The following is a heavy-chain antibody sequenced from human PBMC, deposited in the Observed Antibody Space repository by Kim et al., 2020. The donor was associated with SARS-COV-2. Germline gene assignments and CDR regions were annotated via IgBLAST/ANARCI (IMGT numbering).Heavy chain of an antibody. Sequence: SETLSLTCSVSGGSISGSSHYWGWVRQPPGKGLEWIGSIYYSGTTFYNSSLEGRVTISVDTSKNQFSLRLSYVTAADAAVYYCTRRGPYYAMGVWGQGT. CDR2: IYYSGTT. CDR3: TRRGPYYAMGV. J-gene: IGHJ6*02. CDR1: GGSISGSSHY. D-gene: IGHD3-16*01. V-gene: IGHV4-39*01.